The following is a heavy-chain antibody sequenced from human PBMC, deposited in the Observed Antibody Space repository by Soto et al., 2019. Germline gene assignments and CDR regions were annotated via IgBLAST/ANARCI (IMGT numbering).Heavy chain of an antibody. CDR2: IIPIFGTA. Sequence: SVKVACKASGGTFSSYAISWVRQAPGQGLEWMGGIIPIFGTANYAQKFQGRVTITADESTSTAYMELSSLRSEDTAVYYCARSIVGATNSFDYWCQATLVTVYS. D-gene: IGHD1-26*01. J-gene: IGHJ4*02. V-gene: IGHV1-69*13. CDR1: GGTFSSYA. CDR3: ARSIVGATNSFDY.